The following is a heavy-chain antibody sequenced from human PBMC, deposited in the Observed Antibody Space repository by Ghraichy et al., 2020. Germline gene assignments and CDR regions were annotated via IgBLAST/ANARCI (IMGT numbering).Heavy chain of an antibody. Sequence: ASVKVSCKASGYTFTSYGISWVRQAPGQGLEWMGWISAYNGNTNYAQKLQGRVTMTTDTSTSTAYMELRSLRSDDTAVYYCARPPRGYSYGYTLDYWGHGTLVTVSS. D-gene: IGHD5-18*01. V-gene: IGHV1-18*01. J-gene: IGHJ4*01. CDR1: GYTFTSYG. CDR2: ISAYNGNT. CDR3: ARPPRGYSYGYTLDY.